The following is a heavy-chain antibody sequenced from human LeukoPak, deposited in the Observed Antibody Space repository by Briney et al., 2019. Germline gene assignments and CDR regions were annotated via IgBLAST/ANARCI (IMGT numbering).Heavy chain of an antibody. CDR3: ARVSHYYDSSGYFHY. Sequence: GGSLRLSCAASGFTFSSYSMNRVRQAPGKGLEWVSSISSSSSYIYYADSVKGRFTISRDNAKNSLYLQMNSLRAEDTAVYYCARVSHYYDSSGYFHYWGQGTLVTVSP. V-gene: IGHV3-21*01. CDR1: GFTFSSYS. D-gene: IGHD3-22*01. J-gene: IGHJ4*02. CDR2: ISSSSSYI.